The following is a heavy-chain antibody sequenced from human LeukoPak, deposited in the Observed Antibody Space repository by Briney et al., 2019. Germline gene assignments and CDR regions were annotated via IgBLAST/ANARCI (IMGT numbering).Heavy chain of an antibody. CDR3: AKAEFRCSSTSYYPGVDFDY. J-gene: IGHJ4*02. CDR2: ISGSGGST. CDR1: GFTFSSYA. D-gene: IGHD2-2*01. Sequence: GGSLRLSCAASGFTFSSYAMSWVRQAPGKGLEWVSAISGSGGSTYYADSVKGRFTISRDNSKNTLYLQMNSLRAEDTAVYYCAKAEFRCSSTSYYPGVDFDYWGQGTLVTVSS. V-gene: IGHV3-23*01.